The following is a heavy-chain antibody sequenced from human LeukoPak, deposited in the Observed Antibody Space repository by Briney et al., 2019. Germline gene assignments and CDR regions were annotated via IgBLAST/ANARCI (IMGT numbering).Heavy chain of an antibody. V-gene: IGHV1-2*02. CDR2: INPNSGGT. D-gene: IGHD5-18*01. CDR1: GYTFTSYY. Sequence: ASVKVSCKASGYTFTSYYMHWVRQAPGQGLEWMGWINPNSGGTNYAQKFQGRVTVTRDTSISTAYMELSRLRSDDTAVYYCASADPGRGYSYGTLDYWGQGTLVTVSS. CDR3: ASADPGRGYSYGTLDY. J-gene: IGHJ4*02.